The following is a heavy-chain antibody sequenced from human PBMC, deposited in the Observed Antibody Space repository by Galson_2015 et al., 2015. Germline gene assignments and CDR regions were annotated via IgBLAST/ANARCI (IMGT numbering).Heavy chain of an antibody. D-gene: IGHD3-10*02. CDR3: AKEAYDRFLHYYYGMDV. V-gene: IGHV3-9*01. J-gene: IGHJ6*02. CDR2: ISGNSGST. CDR1: GFTFDGYA. Sequence: SLRLSCAASGFTFDGYAMHWVRQAPGKGLEWVSGISGNSGSTGYADSVKGRFTISRDNAKNSLYLQMNSLRAEDTALYYCAKEAYDRFLHYYYGMDVWGQGTTVTASS.